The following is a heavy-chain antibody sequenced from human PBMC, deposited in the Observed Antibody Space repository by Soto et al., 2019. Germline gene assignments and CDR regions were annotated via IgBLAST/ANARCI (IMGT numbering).Heavy chain of an antibody. CDR2: LFYSGST. Sequence: SQTLSLTCTVSGGXISSSSYYWGCIRQPPGKGLEWIGSLFYSGSTHYNPSLKSRVTISVDTSKNQFSLKLSSVTAADTAVYYCARHSYYSGSGYGLWFDPWGQGTQVTVSS. V-gene: IGHV4-39*01. D-gene: IGHD3-10*01. CDR1: GGXISSSSYY. J-gene: IGHJ5*02. CDR3: ARHSYYSGSGYGLWFDP.